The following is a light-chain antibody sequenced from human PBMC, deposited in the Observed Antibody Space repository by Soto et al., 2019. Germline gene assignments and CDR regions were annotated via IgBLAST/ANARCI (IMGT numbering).Light chain of an antibody. CDR3: QQANSFPRT. CDR1: RDISSW. CDR2: AAS. J-gene: IGKJ1*01. V-gene: IGKV1-12*01. Sequence: DIQMTQSPSSVSASVGDRVTITCRASRDISSWLAWYQQKPGKAPKLLIYAASTLQSGVPSRFSGSGSGTDFSLTISSLQPGDFATYYCQQANSFPRTFGQGTKVEIK.